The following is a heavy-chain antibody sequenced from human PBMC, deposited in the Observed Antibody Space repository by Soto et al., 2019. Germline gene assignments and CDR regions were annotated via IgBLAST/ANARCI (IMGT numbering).Heavy chain of an antibody. CDR1: GGTFSSYA. Sequence: QVQLVQSGAEVKKPGSSVKVSCKASGGTFSSYAISWVRQAPGQRLEWMGGIIPIFGTANYAQTFQGRVTITADESTSTAYMELSSLRSADTAVYYCAREGQHRDYYYGMDVWGQGTTVTVSS. D-gene: IGHD6-13*01. CDR3: AREGQHRDYYYGMDV. CDR2: IIPIFGTA. V-gene: IGHV1-69*01. J-gene: IGHJ6*02.